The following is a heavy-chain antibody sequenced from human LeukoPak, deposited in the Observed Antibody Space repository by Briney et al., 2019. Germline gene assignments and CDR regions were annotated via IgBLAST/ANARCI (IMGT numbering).Heavy chain of an antibody. CDR3: AKETYYYDSSGYYFDY. D-gene: IGHD3-22*01. Sequence: ASVKVSCKASGYTFTGYYMHWVRQAPGQGLEWMGWINPNSGGTNYAQKFQGRVTMTRDTSISTAYMELSRLRSDDTAVYYCAKETYYYDSSGYYFDYWGQGTLVTVSS. CDR2: INPNSGGT. V-gene: IGHV1-2*02. CDR1: GYTFTGYY. J-gene: IGHJ4*02.